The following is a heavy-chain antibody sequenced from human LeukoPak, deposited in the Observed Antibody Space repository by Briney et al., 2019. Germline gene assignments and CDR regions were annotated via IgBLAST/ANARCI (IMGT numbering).Heavy chain of an antibody. J-gene: IGHJ4*02. Sequence: GGSLRLSCAASGFTFSRYNMNWVRQAPGKGLEWVSSISRTGNYIYYADSVKGRFTISRDDAQNSLFLQMNSLRVEDTAVYYCARVLETDCSGGSCYSGLDYWGQGTLVTVSS. CDR2: ISRTGNYI. V-gene: IGHV3-21*01. D-gene: IGHD2-15*01. CDR3: ARVLETDCSGGSCYSGLDY. CDR1: GFTFSRYN.